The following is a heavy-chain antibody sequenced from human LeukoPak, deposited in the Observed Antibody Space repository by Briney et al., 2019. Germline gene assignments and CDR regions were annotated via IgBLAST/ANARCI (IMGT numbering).Heavy chain of an antibody. V-gene: IGHV4-59*01. Sequence: PSETLSLTCTVSGGSISSYYRSWGRQPPEKGLEWIGYIYYSGSTNYNPSLKSRVTISVDTSKNQFSLQLTSVTAADTAVYFCTRGGSNFDYWGQGTLVTVSS. CDR3: TRGGSNFDY. CDR1: GGSISSYY. D-gene: IGHD3-10*01. J-gene: IGHJ4*02. CDR2: IYYSGST.